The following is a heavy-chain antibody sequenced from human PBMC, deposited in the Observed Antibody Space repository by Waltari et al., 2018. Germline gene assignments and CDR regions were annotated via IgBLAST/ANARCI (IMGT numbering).Heavy chain of an antibody. J-gene: IGHJ4*02. V-gene: IGHV1-2*02. CDR1: RDAVTEHY. Sequence: LVQSGAEVMKPGASVQVSCKASRDAVTEHYIHWVRQAPGQGLEWMGWVNPNGGGTNYAQRFAGRITVTWDTSISTAYMEFSRLTSGDTAVYFCAREYCGGDCRLFDYWGQGTLVTVSS. CDR3: AREYCGGDCRLFDY. CDR2: VNPNGGGT. D-gene: IGHD2-21*02.